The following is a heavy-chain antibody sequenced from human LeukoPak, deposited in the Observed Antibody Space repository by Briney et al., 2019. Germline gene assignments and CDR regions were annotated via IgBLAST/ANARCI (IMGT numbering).Heavy chain of an antibody. CDR3: ARGYRRMDYFDY. D-gene: IGHD2-15*01. V-gene: IGHV4-38-2*02. Sequence: SETLSLTCTVSGYSISSGYYWGWIRQPPGKGLEWIGSIYHSGSTYYNPSLRSRVTISVDTSKNQFSLKLSSVTAADTAVYYCARGYRRMDYFDYWGQGTLVTVSS. CDR1: GYSISSGYY. CDR2: IYHSGST. J-gene: IGHJ4*02.